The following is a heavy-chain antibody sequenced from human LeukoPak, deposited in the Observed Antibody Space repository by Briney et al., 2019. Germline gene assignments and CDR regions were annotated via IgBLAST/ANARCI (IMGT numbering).Heavy chain of an antibody. CDR3: ASGPPRGKYYYMDV. CDR1: GFTFSSFD. J-gene: IGHJ6*03. V-gene: IGHV3-13*01. D-gene: IGHD1-1*01. Sequence: GGSLRLSCAASGFTFSSFDMHWVRQPTGQGLEWVSTIGTASDTYYPGSVEGRFTLSRDNAKNSLYLQMNSLTAGDTTVYYCASGPPRGKYYYMDVWGKGTTVTVSS. CDR2: IGTASDT.